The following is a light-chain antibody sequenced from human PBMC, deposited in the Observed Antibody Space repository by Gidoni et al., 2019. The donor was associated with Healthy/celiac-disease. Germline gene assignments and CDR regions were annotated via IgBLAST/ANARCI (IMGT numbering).Light chain of an antibody. CDR1: SSDVGSYNY. CDR3: SAYTSSSTVV. J-gene: IGLJ2*01. Sequence: QSALTQPASVPGPPGQAITISCTGTSSDVGSYNYVSWYQQHPGKAPKLMIYEVSNRPSGVSNRFSGSKSGNTAALTIAGLQAEDEADYYCSAYTSSSTVVFGGGTKLTVL. CDR2: EVS. V-gene: IGLV2-14*01.